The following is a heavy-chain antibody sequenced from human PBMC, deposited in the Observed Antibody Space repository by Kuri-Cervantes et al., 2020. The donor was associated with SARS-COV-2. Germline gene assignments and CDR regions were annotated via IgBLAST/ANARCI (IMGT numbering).Heavy chain of an antibody. CDR3: AITYYDLLSGYYQDK. Sequence: ASVKVSCKASGYTFTSYGISWVRQAPGQGLEWMGWISAYNGNTNYAQKLQGRVTITTDESTSTAYMELSSLRSEDTAVYYCAITYYDLLSGYYQDKRGQGTLVTVSS. CDR1: GYTFTSYG. D-gene: IGHD3-3*01. J-gene: IGHJ4*02. CDR2: ISAYNGNT. V-gene: IGHV1-18*01.